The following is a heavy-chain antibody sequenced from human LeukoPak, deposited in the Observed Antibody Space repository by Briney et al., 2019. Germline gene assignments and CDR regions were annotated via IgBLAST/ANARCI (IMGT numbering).Heavy chain of an antibody. J-gene: IGHJ4*02. CDR3: ATHTSSWYGRFGY. CDR2: IYYSGST. D-gene: IGHD6-13*01. CDR1: GGSISSSSYY. V-gene: IGHV4-39*01. Sequence: SETLSLTCTASGGSISSSSYYWGWIRQPPGKGLEWIGSIYYSGSTYYNPSLKSRVTISVDTSKNQFSLKLSSVTAADTAVYYCATHTSSWYGRFGYWGQGTLVTVSS.